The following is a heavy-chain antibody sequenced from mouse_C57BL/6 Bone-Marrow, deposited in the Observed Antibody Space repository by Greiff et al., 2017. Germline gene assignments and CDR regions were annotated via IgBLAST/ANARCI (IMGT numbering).Heavy chain of an antibody. CDR1: GFSLTSYG. CDR3: ARHIPTWFYAMDY. J-gene: IGHJ4*01. D-gene: IGHD2-2*01. V-gene: IGHV2-6-1*01. Sequence: VKLMESGPGLVAPSQSLSITCTVSGFSLTSYGVHWVRQPPGKGLEWLVVIWSDGSTTYNSALKSRLSISKDNSKSQVFLKMNSLQTDDTAMYYCARHIPTWFYAMDYWGQGTSVTVSS. CDR2: IWSDGST.